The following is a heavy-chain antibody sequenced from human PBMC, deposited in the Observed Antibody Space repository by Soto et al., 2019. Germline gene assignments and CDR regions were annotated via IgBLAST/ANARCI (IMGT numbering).Heavy chain of an antibody. Sequence: QVQLVQSGAEVKKPGASVKVSCKASGYTFTSYDMNWVRQATGQGLEGMGWMNPNSGNTGYAQKFQGRVTITRNTSKSRAYMALSSVTSADTAVYYCASSLYGDNVDYWGQGTMVTVSS. CDR1: GYTFTSYD. V-gene: IGHV1-8*01. J-gene: IGHJ4*02. CDR2: MNPNSGNT. CDR3: ASSLYGDNVDY. D-gene: IGHD4-17*01.